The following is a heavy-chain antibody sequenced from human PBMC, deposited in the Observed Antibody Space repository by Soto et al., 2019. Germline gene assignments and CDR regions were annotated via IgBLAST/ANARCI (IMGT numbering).Heavy chain of an antibody. Sequence: QVQLVESGGGVVQPGRSLRLSCAASGFTFSSYGMHWVRQAPGKGLEWVAVISYDGSNKYYADSVKGRFTISRDNSKNTLYLQMNRLRAEDTAVYYCAKEFAGSWYYYGMDVWGQGTTVTVSS. D-gene: IGHD6-13*01. J-gene: IGHJ6*02. CDR1: GFTFSSYG. V-gene: IGHV3-30*18. CDR3: AKEFAGSWYYYGMDV. CDR2: ISYDGSNK.